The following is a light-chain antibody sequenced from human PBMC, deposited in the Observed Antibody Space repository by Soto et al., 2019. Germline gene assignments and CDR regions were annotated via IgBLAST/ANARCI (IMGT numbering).Light chain of an antibody. J-gene: IGKJ2*01. CDR3: LQDNRYPYT. CDR2: AAS. Sequence: AIQMTQSPSSLAASVGDRVTITFRASQGIRNELGWYQQKPGKAPKLLIYAASTLQSGVPTRFSGGGSGTDFTLTISSLQPEDFATYYRLQDNRYPYTCGQGTKLEIK. CDR1: QGIRNE. V-gene: IGKV1-6*01.